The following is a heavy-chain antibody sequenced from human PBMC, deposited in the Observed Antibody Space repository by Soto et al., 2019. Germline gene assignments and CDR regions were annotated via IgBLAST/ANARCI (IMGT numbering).Heavy chain of an antibody. CDR3: ARVPRVVGAFY. CDR2: ISSSGSTI. V-gene: IGHV3-48*03. J-gene: IGHJ4*02. CDR1: GFTFSSYE. D-gene: IGHD1-26*01. Sequence: GGSLRLSCAASGFTFSSYEMNWVRQAPGKGLEWVSYISSSGSTIYYADSVKGRFTISRDNAKNSLYPQMNSLRAEDTAVYYCARVPRVVGAFYWGQGTLVTVSS.